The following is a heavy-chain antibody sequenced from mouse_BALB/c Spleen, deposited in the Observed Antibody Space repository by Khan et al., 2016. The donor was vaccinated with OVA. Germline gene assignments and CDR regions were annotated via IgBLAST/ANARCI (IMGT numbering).Heavy chain of an antibody. V-gene: IGHV9-3-1*01. CDR2: IYTYTGEP. D-gene: IGHD1-1*01. J-gene: IGHJ4*01. Sequence: QIQLVQSGPELKKPGETVKISCKASGYTFTNYGMNWVKQAPGKGLKWIGWIYTYTGEPTYADDFKGRFAFSLESSASTAFLQINNLTNDDTATYFCARGSSRAMDYWGQGTSVTVSS. CDR3: ARGSSRAMDY. CDR1: GYTFTNYG.